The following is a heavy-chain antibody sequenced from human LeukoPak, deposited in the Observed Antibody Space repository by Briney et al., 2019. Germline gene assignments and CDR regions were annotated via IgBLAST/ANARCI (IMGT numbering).Heavy chain of an antibody. V-gene: IGHV1-2*02. CDR1: GYTFTGYY. CDR2: INPNSGGT. J-gene: IGHJ4*02. Sequence: GASVKVSCKASGYTFTGYYMHWVRQAPGQGLEWMGWINPNSGGTNYAQKFQGRVTMTRDTSISTAYMELSRLRSDDTAVYYCARDVYYYGSGCPAQDYWGQGTLVTVSS. CDR3: ARDVYYYGSGCPAQDY. D-gene: IGHD3-10*01.